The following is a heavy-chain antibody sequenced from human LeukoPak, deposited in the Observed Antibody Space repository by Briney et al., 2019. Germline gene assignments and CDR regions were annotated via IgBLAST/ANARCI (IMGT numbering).Heavy chain of an antibody. CDR1: GFTFSSYG. Sequence: PGGSLRLSCAASGFTFSSYGMHWVRQAPGKGLEWVTFTRYDGSNKYYADSVKGRFTISRDDSKNTLYLQMNSLRAEHTAVYYCAKDSSTYYYGSGSYGGSVDYWGQGTLVTVSS. D-gene: IGHD3-10*01. V-gene: IGHV3-30*02. CDR2: TRYDGSNK. J-gene: IGHJ4*02. CDR3: AKDSSTYYYGSGSYGGSVDY.